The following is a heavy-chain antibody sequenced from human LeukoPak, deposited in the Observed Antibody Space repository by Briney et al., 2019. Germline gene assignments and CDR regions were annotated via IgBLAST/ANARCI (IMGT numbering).Heavy chain of an antibody. CDR3: ARHLNAAYSGYDYFDY. V-gene: IGHV4-39*01. Sequence: SETLSLTCTVSGGSISSSSYYWGWIRQPPGKGREWIGSIYYSGSTYDNPSLKSRVTISVDTSKNQFSLKLSSVTAADTAVYYCARHLNAAYSGYDYFDYWGQGTLVTVSS. CDR2: IYYSGST. CDR1: GGSISSSSYY. J-gene: IGHJ4*02. D-gene: IGHD5-12*01.